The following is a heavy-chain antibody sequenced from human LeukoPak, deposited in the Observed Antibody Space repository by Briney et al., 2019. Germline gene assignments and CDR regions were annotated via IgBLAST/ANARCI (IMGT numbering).Heavy chain of an antibody. J-gene: IGHJ4*02. D-gene: IGHD6-13*01. CDR1: GYTFTGYY. Sequence: ASVKVSCKASGYTFTGYYMHWVRQAPGQGLEWMGWINPNSGGTNYAQKFQGRVTMTRDTSISTAYMELSRLRSDDTAVYYCARGLGIAAAGKKGPPRLDYWGQGTLVTVSS. CDR3: ARGLGIAAAGKKGPPRLDY. V-gene: IGHV1-2*02. CDR2: INPNSGGT.